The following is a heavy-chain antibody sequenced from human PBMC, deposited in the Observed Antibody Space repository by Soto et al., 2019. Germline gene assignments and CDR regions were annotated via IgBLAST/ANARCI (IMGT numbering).Heavy chain of an antibody. CDR3: ARDIWHYYDISGYYRYDVFDI. V-gene: IGHV1-69*13. J-gene: IGHJ3*02. CDR2: IIPIFGTA. Sequence: ASVKVSCKASGGTFSSYAISWVRQAPGQGLEWMGGIIPIFGTANYAQKFQGRVTITADESTSTAYMELSSLRSEDTAVYYCARDIWHYYDISGYYRYDVFDIWAQGTMVTVSS. CDR1: GGTFSSYA. D-gene: IGHD3-22*01.